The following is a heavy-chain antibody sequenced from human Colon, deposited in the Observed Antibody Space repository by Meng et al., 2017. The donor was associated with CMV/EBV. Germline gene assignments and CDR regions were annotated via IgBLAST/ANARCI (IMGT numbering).Heavy chain of an antibody. Sequence: QVQLVQSGAEVKRPGVSVKVSCQASGYTFTSYDINWVRQTPGQGLEWVGWMNPRSGDTDYARKFQGRVTMTRDTSLGTAYLELRSLTSEDTAIYYCARLTSGGYWGQGTLVTVSS. D-gene: IGHD4/OR15-4a*01. CDR2: MNPRSGDT. V-gene: IGHV1-8*01. J-gene: IGHJ4*02. CDR3: ARLTSGGY. CDR1: GYTFTSYD.